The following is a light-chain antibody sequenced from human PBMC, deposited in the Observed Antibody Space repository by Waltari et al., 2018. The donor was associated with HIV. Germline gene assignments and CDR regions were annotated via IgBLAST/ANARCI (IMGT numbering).Light chain of an antibody. V-gene: IGLV7-46*01. CDR1: TGSVSRKNY. Sequence: QAVVTQAPSLSVSPGGTVTVTCASFTGSVSRKNYVHWIQLKPGQAPRTLIYDTEKRHPWAPGRFSGARGGGRAALTLSGALTDDEADYYCLLSDSGVRVFGGGTKLTV. CDR3: LLSDSGVRV. CDR2: DTE. J-gene: IGLJ3*02.